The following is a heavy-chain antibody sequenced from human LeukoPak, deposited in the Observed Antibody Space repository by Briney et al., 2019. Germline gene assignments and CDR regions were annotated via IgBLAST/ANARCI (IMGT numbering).Heavy chain of an antibody. J-gene: IGHJ5*02. Sequence: GESLKISCKGSGYSFTSYWIGWVRQMPGKGLEWMGIIYPGDSDTRYSPSFQGQVTISADKSISTAYLRWSSLKASDTAMYYCARRPGYCSGGSCYPYNWFDPWGQGTLVTVSS. D-gene: IGHD2-15*01. CDR1: GYSFTSYW. V-gene: IGHV5-51*01. CDR2: IYPGDSDT. CDR3: ARRPGYCSGGSCYPYNWFDP.